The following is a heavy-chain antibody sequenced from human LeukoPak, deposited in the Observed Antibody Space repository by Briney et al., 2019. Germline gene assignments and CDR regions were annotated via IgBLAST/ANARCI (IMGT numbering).Heavy chain of an antibody. Sequence: NPSQTLSLTCTVSGGSISSGSYYWSWIRQPAGKGLEWIGRIYTSGSTNYNPSLKSRVPISVDTSKNQFSLKLSSVTAADTAVYYCARVQYDFWSGYPLGWFDPWGQGTLVTVSS. V-gene: IGHV4-61*02. D-gene: IGHD3-3*01. CDR2: IYTSGST. CDR3: ARVQYDFWSGYPLGWFDP. CDR1: GGSISSGSYY. J-gene: IGHJ5*02.